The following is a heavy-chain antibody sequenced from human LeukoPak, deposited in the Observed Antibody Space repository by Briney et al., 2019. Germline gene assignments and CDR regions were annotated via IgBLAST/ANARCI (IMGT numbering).Heavy chain of an antibody. Sequence: GRSLRLSCAASGFTFDDYAMHWVRQAPGKGLEWVSGISWNSGSIGYADSVKGRFTISRDNAKNSLYLQMNSLRAKDTALYYCAKDIGDGYNFFDYWGQGTLVTVSS. CDR3: AKDIGDGYNFFDY. CDR1: GFTFDDYA. V-gene: IGHV3-9*01. CDR2: ISWNSGSI. J-gene: IGHJ4*02. D-gene: IGHD5-24*01.